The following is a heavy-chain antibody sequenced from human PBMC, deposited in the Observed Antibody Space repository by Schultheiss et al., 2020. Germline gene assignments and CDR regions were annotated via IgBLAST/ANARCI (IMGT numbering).Heavy chain of an antibody. CDR3: ARYCSSTSCSAAYGMDV. CDR1: GYTFTRYG. V-gene: IGHV1-18*01. D-gene: IGHD2-2*01. CDR2: ISAYNGNT. Sequence: ASVKVSCKASGYTFTRYGLSWVRQAPGQGLEWMGWISAYNGNTNYAQKFQGRVTITADKSTSTAYMELSSLRSEDTAVYYCARYCSSTSCSAAYGMDVWGQGTTVTVSS. J-gene: IGHJ6*02.